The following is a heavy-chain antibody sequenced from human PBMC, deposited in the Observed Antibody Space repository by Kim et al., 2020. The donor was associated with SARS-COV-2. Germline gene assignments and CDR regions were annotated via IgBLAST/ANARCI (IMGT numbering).Heavy chain of an antibody. D-gene: IGHD3-10*01. V-gene: IGHV4-39*01. CDR3: ARHLGFGVWFGELLSFDP. Sequence: SETLSLTCTVSGGSISSSSYYWGWIRQPTGKGLEWIGSIYYSGSTYYNPSLKSRVTISVDTSKNQFSLKLSSVTAADTAVYYCARHLGFGVWFGELLSFDPWGQGTLVTVSS. CDR2: IYYSGST. CDR1: GGSISSSSYY. J-gene: IGHJ5*02.